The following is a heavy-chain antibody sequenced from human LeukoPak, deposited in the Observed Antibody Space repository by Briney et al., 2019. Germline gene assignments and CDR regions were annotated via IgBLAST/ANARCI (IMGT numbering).Heavy chain of an antibody. Sequence: GGSLRLSCAASGFTFSSYGMHWVRQAPGKGLEWVASIRYDGSNKYYADSVKGRFTISRGNSKNTLYLQMNSLRAEDTAVYYCARAVADCDAFDIWGQGTMVTVSS. CDR3: ARAVADCDAFDI. J-gene: IGHJ3*02. D-gene: IGHD6-19*01. V-gene: IGHV3-30*02. CDR1: GFTFSSYG. CDR2: IRYDGSNK.